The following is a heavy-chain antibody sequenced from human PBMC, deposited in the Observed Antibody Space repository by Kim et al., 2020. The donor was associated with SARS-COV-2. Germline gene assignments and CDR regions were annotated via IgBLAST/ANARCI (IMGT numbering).Heavy chain of an antibody. CDR3: ARRAYYDYIWWSYLVEYFDY. J-gene: IGHJ4*02. Sequence: GGSLRLSCAASGFTFSSYSMNWVRQAPGKGLEWVSSISSSSSYIYYADSVKGRFTISRDNAKNSLYLQMNSLRAEDTAVYYCARRAYYDYIWWSYLVEYFDYWGQGTLVTVSS. CDR2: ISSSSSYI. CDR1: GFTFSSYS. V-gene: IGHV3-21*01. D-gene: IGHD3-16*01.